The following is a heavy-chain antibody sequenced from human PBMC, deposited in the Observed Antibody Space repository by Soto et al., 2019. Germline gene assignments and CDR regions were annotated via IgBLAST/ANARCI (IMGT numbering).Heavy chain of an antibody. V-gene: IGHV3-30-3*01. Sequence: QVQLVESGGGVVQPGRSLRLSCAASGFTFSSYAMHWVRQAPGKGLEWVAVISYDGSNKYYADSVKGRFTISRDNSKNTRYLQMNSLRAEDTAVYYCARDLGYCSGGSCFYYYGMDVWGQGTTVTVSS. CDR3: ARDLGYCSGGSCFYYYGMDV. J-gene: IGHJ6*02. CDR1: GFTFSSYA. D-gene: IGHD2-15*01. CDR2: ISYDGSNK.